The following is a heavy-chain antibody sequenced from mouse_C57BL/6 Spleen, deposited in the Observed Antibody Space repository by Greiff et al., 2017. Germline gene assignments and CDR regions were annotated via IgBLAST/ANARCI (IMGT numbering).Heavy chain of an antibody. CDR1: GFTFSSYG. V-gene: IGHV5-6*01. J-gene: IGHJ4*01. CDR3: ARDPATTPYAMDY. Sequence: EVNVVESGGDLVKPGGSLKLSCAASGFTFSSYGMSWVRQTPDTRLEWVATISSGGRYTYYPDSVKGRFTIARDNAKNTLDLQMSSLKSEDTAMYYCARDPATTPYAMDYGGQGTSVTGSS. CDR2: ISSGGRYT. D-gene: IGHD1-1*01.